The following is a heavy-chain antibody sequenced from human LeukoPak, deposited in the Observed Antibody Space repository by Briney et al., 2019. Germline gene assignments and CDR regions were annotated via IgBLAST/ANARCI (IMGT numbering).Heavy chain of an antibody. J-gene: IGHJ4*02. V-gene: IGHV3-30*02. CDR2: SRRDGTYV. Sequence: GGSLRLSCPASGLTFRNFAMHWVRPAHGGGLEWVAYSRRDGTYVNYADSVKGRFIISRDNSKNTLGLQMNSLRVEDTALYYCASGGPTRGTLASWGSGNGVLVSS. D-gene: IGHD1-26*01. CDR1: GLTFRNFA. CDR3: ASGGPTRGTLAS.